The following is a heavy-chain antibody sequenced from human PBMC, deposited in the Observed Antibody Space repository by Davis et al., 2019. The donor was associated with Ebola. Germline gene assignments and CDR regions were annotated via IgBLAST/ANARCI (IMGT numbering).Heavy chain of an antibody. V-gene: IGHV4-34*01. Sequence: PSETLSLTCAVDGGSLSDYFWGWIRQSPGKGLEWIGEINPRGKAKYNPSLKSRATLSIDTSSKQISLKMTYLTAADTAVYYCASPHQIRGGDYFDCWGQGTLVTVSS. CDR3: ASPHQIRGGDYFDC. CDR1: GGSLSDYF. D-gene: IGHD2-2*01. J-gene: IGHJ4*02. CDR2: INPRGKA.